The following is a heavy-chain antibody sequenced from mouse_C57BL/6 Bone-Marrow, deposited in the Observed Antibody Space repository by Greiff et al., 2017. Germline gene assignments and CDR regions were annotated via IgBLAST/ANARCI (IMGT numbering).Heavy chain of an antibody. Sequence: EVQLQQSGPELVKPGASVKISCKASGYTFTDYYMNWVQQSHGKSLQWIGDINPNNGGTSYNQKFKGKATLTVDKSSRTAYMELRSLTSEDSAVYYCARERSTMVTIWYFDVWGTGTTVTVSS. CDR2: INPNNGGT. V-gene: IGHV1-26*01. D-gene: IGHD2-2*01. CDR1: GYTFTDYY. J-gene: IGHJ1*03. CDR3: ARERSTMVTIWYFDV.